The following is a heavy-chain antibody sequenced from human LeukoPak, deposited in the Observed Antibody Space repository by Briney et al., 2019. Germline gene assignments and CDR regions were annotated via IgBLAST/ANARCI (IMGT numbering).Heavy chain of an antibody. CDR2: ISWSSGSI. CDR1: GFTFGDHA. V-gene: IGHV3-9*01. Sequence: GRSLRLSCAASGFTFGDHAMHWVRQAPGKGLEYVSGISWSSGSIGYANSVKGRFIISRDNAKNSLYLLMSSLRPEEKGLYSRGRGGYRGYPQHFYCWGQGHLV. D-gene: IGHD5-12*01. CDR3: GRGGYRGYPQHFYC. J-gene: IGHJ4*02.